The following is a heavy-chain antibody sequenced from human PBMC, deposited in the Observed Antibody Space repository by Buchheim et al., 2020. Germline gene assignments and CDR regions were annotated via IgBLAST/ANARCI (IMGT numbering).Heavy chain of an antibody. CDR2: IYHTGST. D-gene: IGHD2-2*01. CDR3: ARDPSSSATFDS. Sequence: QVQLQESGPGLVKPSGTLSLTCAVSGGSITSSHWWPWVRQPPGKGLEWLGEIYHTGSTNYRPSLASRVTILVDRSKNQFSLTLRSETAADTGFYYCARDPSSSATFDSWGQGTL. J-gene: IGHJ5*01. CDR1: GGSITSSHW. V-gene: IGHV4-4*02.